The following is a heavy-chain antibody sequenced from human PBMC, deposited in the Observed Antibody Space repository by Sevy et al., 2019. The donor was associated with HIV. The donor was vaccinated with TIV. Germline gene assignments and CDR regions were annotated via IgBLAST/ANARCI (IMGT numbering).Heavy chain of an antibody. J-gene: IGHJ5*02. CDR2: IKPNSGGT. D-gene: IGHD1-26*01. V-gene: IGHV1-2*02. CDR1: GYTFTDYF. CDR3: ASDRPGSFGFDP. Sequence: ASVKVSCKTFGYTFTDYFIHWVRQAPGQGLEWMGWIKPNSGGTNSALKFRGRVTMTRDTAMNTAYMELNRLTSDDTAIYFCASDRPGSFGFDPWGQGTLVTVSS.